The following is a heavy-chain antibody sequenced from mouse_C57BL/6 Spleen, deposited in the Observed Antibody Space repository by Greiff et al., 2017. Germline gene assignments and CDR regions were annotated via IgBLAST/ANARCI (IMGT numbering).Heavy chain of an antibody. CDR2: IHPNSGST. D-gene: IGHD2-12*01. Sequence: QVQLQQPGAELVKPGASVKLSCKASGYTFTSYWMHWVKQRPGQGLEWIGMIHPNSGSTNYNEKFKSKATLTVDKSSSTAYMQLSSLTSEDSAVYYCASPDYSHHYFDYWGQGTTLTVSS. CDR1: GYTFTSYW. CDR3: ASPDYSHHYFDY. V-gene: IGHV1-64*01. J-gene: IGHJ2*01.